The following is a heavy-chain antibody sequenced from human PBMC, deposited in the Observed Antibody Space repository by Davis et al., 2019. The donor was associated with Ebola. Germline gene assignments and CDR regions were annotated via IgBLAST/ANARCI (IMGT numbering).Heavy chain of an antibody. D-gene: IGHD4-23*01. V-gene: IGHV1-69*02. CDR1: GGTFSSYT. CDR3: ARGGPTVANDRYFDL. Sequence: SVKVSCNASGGTFSSYTISWVRQAPGQGLAWMGRITPLLGVGNNAQKFQVRVTIAADMSTNTAYMELSSLRSEDTAVYYCARGGPTVANDRYFDLWGRGTMVSVSS. CDR2: ITPLLGVG. J-gene: IGHJ2*01.